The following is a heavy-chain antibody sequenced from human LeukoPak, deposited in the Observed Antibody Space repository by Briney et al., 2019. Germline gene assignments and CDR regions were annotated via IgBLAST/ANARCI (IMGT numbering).Heavy chain of an antibody. Sequence: ASVKVSCKASGYTFTGYYMHWVRQAPGQGLEWLVWINLNSGGTKYEQKFQGRVTLTRDTSISTAYMELSSLRSDDTAVYYCARGPIVSCSGDCSRFDYWGQGTLVTVSS. CDR2: INLNSGGT. CDR3: ARGPIVSCSGDCSRFDY. CDR1: GYTFTGYY. D-gene: IGHD2-21*02. V-gene: IGHV1-2*02. J-gene: IGHJ4*02.